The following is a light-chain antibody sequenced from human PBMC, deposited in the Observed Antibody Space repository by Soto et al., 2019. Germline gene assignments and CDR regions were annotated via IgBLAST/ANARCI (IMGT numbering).Light chain of an antibody. CDR2: DAS. J-gene: IGKJ2*01. CDR3: QQYNNWPLT. CDR1: QSISNN. Sequence: EIVMTQSPATLSVSPGERATLSCRASQSISNNLAWYQQKPGQAPRLLIYDASTRATGIPARVSGSGSGTEFTPTISILQSEDFSVYYCQQYNNWPLTFGQGTKLEIK. V-gene: IGKV3-15*01.